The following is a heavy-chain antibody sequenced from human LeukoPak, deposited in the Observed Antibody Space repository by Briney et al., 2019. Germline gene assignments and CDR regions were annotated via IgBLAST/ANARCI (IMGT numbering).Heavy chain of an antibody. V-gene: IGHV3-23*01. J-gene: IGHJ4*02. Sequence: GGSLRLSCAASGFTFGSYAMYWVRQAPGKGLEWISGIFGSGGSAHYADSVKGRFTISRDNSKNTVYLQMDSLRAEDTATYYCAKTTTGYSSGRYPAWPIDYWGQGTLVTVSS. CDR2: IFGSGGSA. CDR3: AKTTTGYSSGRYPAWPIDY. CDR1: GFTFGSYA. D-gene: IGHD2-15*01.